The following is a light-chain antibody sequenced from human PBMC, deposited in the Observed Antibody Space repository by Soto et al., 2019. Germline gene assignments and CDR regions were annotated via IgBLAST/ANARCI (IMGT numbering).Light chain of an antibody. J-gene: IGLJ3*02. V-gene: IGLV1-44*01. CDR1: SSNIGNNA. CDR3: AAWGDNLNGWV. CDR2: DNI. Sequence: QSVLTQPPSASGTPGQRVTISCSGSSSNIGNNAVNWYQQFPGTAPKLLIYDNIQRPSGVPDRFSGSKSGTSASLAISRLQSEYEADYYCAAWGDNLNGWVFGGGTKLTVL.